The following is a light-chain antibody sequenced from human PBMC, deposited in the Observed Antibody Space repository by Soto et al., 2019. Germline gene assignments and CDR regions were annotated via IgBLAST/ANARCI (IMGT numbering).Light chain of an antibody. CDR1: TSDVGSHNF. CDR2: EVT. CDR3: SSFTNSILV. Sequence: QSVLTQPASVSGSPGQSITISCTGTTSDVGSHNFVSWYQQLPGKAPKLLIYEVTNRASGASNRFSGSESGDTASLTIFGLEDEDEADYYCSSFTNSILVFGGGTKLTVL. J-gene: IGLJ3*02. V-gene: IGLV2-14*01.